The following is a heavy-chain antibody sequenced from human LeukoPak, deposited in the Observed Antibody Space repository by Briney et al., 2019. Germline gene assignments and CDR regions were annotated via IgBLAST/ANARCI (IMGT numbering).Heavy chain of an antibody. Sequence: GGSLRLSCAASGFTFDDHAMHWVRQVPGKGLEWVSGIRGSGSLSYYAESVKGRFTISRDNSKDTLYLQMDSLGDDDTALYYCAKAPRGYSWYFDVWGRGTLVTVSS. D-gene: IGHD5-18*01. CDR1: GFTFDDHA. J-gene: IGHJ2*01. CDR2: IRGSGSLS. V-gene: IGHV3-23*01. CDR3: AKAPRGYSWYFDV.